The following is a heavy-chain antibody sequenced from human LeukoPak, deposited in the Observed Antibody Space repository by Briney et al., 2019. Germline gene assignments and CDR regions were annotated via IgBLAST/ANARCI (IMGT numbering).Heavy chain of an antibody. Sequence: GRSLRLSCAASGFTFDDYAMHWVRQAPGKGLEWVSGISWNSGSIGYADSVKGRFTISRDNAKNSLYLQMNSLRAEDTALYYCAKDLQAYCGGDCYPYYFDYWGQGTLVTVSS. D-gene: IGHD2-21*02. CDR3: AKDLQAYCGGDCYPYYFDY. CDR2: ISWNSGSI. V-gene: IGHV3-9*01. CDR1: GFTFDDYA. J-gene: IGHJ4*02.